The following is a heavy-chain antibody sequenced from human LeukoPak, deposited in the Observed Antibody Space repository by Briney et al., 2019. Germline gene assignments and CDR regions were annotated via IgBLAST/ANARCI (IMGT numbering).Heavy chain of an antibody. V-gene: IGHV4-59*01. D-gene: IGHD4-17*01. J-gene: IGHJ3*02. CDR2: IYYSGST. CDR1: GGSISSYY. Sequence: PSETLSLTCTVSGGSISSYYWSWIRQPPGKGLEWIGYIYYSGSTNYNPSLKSRVTISVDTSKNQFSLKLSPVTAADTAVYYCARDSTDYGDYFYAFDIWGQGTMVTVSS. CDR3: ARDSTDYGDYFYAFDI.